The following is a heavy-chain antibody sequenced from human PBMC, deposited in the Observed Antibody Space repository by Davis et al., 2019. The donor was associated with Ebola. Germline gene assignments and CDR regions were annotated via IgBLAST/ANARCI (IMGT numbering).Heavy chain of an antibody. CDR1: GGSISSYY. J-gene: IGHJ3*02. Sequence: PSETLSLTCTVSGGSISSYYWSWIRQPPGKGLEWIGYIYYSGSTNYNPSLKSRVTISVDTSKNQFSLKLSSVTAADTAVYYCARDCSGGSCYVNLAFDIWGQGTMVTVSS. CDR2: IYYSGST. V-gene: IGHV4-59*01. D-gene: IGHD2-15*01. CDR3: ARDCSGGSCYVNLAFDI.